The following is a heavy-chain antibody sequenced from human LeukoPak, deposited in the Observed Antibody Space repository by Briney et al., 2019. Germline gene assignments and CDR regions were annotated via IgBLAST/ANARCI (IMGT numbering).Heavy chain of an antibody. CDR3: ARGHDTYYYYYMDV. J-gene: IGHJ6*03. CDR2: INPNSGGT. V-gene: IGHV1-2*02. D-gene: IGHD3-22*01. Sequence: GASVKVSCKASGYTFTSYGISWVRQAPGQGLEWMGWINPNSGGTNYAQKFQGRVTMTRDTSISTAYMELSRLRSDDTAVYYCARGHDTYYYYYMDVWGKGTTVTVSS. CDR1: GYTFTSYG.